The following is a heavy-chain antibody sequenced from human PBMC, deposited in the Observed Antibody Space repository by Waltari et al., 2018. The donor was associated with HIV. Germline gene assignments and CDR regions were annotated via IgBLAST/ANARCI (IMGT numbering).Heavy chain of an antibody. Sequence: QLQLQESGPGLVKSSETLSLTCTVSGGSMTSSSYYWDWTRQPPGKGLEWIGSMSYRWGTYHNPSLRSRLTISVDTSKNQFSLKLTSVTAADTAVYYCARSFSGYSNYFDPWGQGTLVTVSS. J-gene: IGHJ5*02. CDR2: MSYRWGT. CDR1: GGSMTSSSYY. CDR3: ARSFSGYSNYFDP. D-gene: IGHD4-4*01. V-gene: IGHV4-39*01.